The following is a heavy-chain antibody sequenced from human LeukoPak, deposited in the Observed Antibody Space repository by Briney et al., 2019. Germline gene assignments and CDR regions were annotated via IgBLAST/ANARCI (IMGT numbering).Heavy chain of an antibody. D-gene: IGHD6-13*01. CDR2: VLSDGNKK. J-gene: IGHJ4*02. Sequence: GSPRLSCAASGFIFNSFSMHWVRQAPGKGPDWVAAVLSDGNKKYSADSVKGRFTISKDNSRNTLYLQMNSLRADDTAMYYCTRGKAKGQSSSWPFDYWGQGTLVTVSS. CDR3: TRGKAKGQSSSWPFDY. CDR1: GFIFNSFS. V-gene: IGHV3-30-3*01.